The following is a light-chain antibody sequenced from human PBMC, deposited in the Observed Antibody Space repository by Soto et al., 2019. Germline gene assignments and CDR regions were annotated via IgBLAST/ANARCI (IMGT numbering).Light chain of an antibody. CDR2: DTS. J-gene: IGKJ1*01. CDR1: QAVSSS. Sequence: IVVTQSPATLSVSPGGRFTLSCRASQAVSSSLAWYQQGHGQAHRLLIYDTSTMAAGIAARFSGSWSRTEFTLTISSRQSEDSAVYYCQQYVHWPPGAVGQGTKVDSK. V-gene: IGKV3-15*01. CDR3: QQYVHWPPGA.